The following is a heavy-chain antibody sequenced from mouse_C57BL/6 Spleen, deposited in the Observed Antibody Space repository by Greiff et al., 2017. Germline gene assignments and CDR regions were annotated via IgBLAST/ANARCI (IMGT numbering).Heavy chain of an antibody. Sequence: QVQLQQPGAELVKPGASVKMSCKASGYTFTSYWITWVKQRPGQGLEWIGDIYPGSGSTNYNEKFKGKATLTVDTSSSTAYMQLRSLTSEDSAVYYCGRRRGYDDDWGKGTTLTVSS. J-gene: IGHJ1*03. CDR2: IYPGSGST. CDR1: GYTFTSYW. V-gene: IGHV1-55*01. CDR3: GRRRGYDDD.